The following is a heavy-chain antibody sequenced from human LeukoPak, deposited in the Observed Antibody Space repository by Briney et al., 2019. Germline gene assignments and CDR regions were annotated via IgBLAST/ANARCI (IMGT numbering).Heavy chain of an antibody. V-gene: IGHV1-2*02. Sequence: ASVKVSCKASGYTFTGYHIHWVRQAPGQGLEWMGWISPNSGGTNYAQKFQGRVTMTRDTSISTAYMELSSLRSDDTAVYYCARGCSSTSCYTSGFDYWGQGILVTVSS. D-gene: IGHD2-2*02. J-gene: IGHJ4*02. CDR2: ISPNSGGT. CDR3: ARGCSSTSCYTSGFDY. CDR1: GYTFTGYH.